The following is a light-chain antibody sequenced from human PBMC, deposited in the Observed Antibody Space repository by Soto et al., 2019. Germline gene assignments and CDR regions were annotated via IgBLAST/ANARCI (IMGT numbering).Light chain of an antibody. Sequence: QSALTQPASVSGSPGQSITISCTGTSGDIGGYNYVSWYQHHPGKAPKLVISEVSHRPSGISNRFSGSKSATTASLTISGLQAEDEADYYCSSFTKSSTLVVFGGGTKLTVL. CDR3: SSFTKSSTLVV. CDR2: EVS. J-gene: IGLJ2*01. CDR1: SGDIGGYNY. V-gene: IGLV2-14*01.